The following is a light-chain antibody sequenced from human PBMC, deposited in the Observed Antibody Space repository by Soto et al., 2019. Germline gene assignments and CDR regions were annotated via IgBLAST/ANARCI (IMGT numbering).Light chain of an antibody. CDR3: HKYNHAPT. Sequence: DIQLTQSPSSLSASVGDRVTITCRASQAISSYLAWYQQNPGKVPELLIYATSTSQSGAPSRFSGSGSGTDFTLTISSLQPEDVATYYCHKYNHAPTFGGGTKVEIK. CDR2: ATS. J-gene: IGKJ4*01. CDR1: QAISSY. V-gene: IGKV1-27*01.